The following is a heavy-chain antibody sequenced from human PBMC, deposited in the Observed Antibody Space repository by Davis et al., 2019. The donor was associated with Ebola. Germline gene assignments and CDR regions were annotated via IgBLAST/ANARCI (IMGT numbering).Heavy chain of an antibody. D-gene: IGHD4-17*01. CDR1: GFTFSSYG. CDR3: ARDLTTVTTSWFDP. V-gene: IGHV3-33*01. CDR2: IWYDGSNK. J-gene: IGHJ5*02. Sequence: GESLKISCAASGFTFSSYGMHWVRQAPGKGLEWVAVIWYDGSNKYYADSVKGRFTISRDNSKNTLYLQMNSLRSEDTAVYYCARDLTTVTTSWFDPWGQGTLVTVSS.